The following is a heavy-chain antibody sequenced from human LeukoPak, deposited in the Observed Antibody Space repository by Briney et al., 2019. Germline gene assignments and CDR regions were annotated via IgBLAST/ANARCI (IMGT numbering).Heavy chain of an antibody. Sequence: SVKVSCKASGYTFTSYGISWVRQAPGQGLEWMGGIIPIFGTANYAQKFQGRVTITADESTSTAYMELSSLRSEDTAVYYCAKQAGSYYLDYFDYWGQGTLVTVSS. J-gene: IGHJ4*02. CDR3: AKQAGSYYLDYFDY. CDR2: IIPIFGTA. CDR1: GYTFTSYG. V-gene: IGHV1-69*13. D-gene: IGHD1-26*01.